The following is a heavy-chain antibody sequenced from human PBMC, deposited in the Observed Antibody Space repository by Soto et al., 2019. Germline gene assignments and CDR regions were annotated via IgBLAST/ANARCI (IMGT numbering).Heavy chain of an antibody. Sequence: QVQLVQSGAEVKKPGASVKVSCEASGYTFTGYYMHWVRQAPGQGLEWMGWINPNSGGTNYAQKFQGRVTMTRDTSISTAYMELSRLRSDDTAVYYCARHSSSWYDYYYYYGMDVWGQGTTVTVSS. CDR3: ARHSSSWYDYYYYYGMDV. J-gene: IGHJ6*02. CDR1: GYTFTGYY. V-gene: IGHV1-2*02. CDR2: INPNSGGT. D-gene: IGHD6-13*01.